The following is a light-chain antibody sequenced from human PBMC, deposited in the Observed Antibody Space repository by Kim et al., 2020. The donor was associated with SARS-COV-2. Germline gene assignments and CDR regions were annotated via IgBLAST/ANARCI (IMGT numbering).Light chain of an antibody. CDR2: IYS. Sequence: APRKTATMTCRCSNIGSNSVHWYQQKPGPAPVLVMYIYSDRPSGIPERFSGSNSGNTATLTISRVEAGDEADYYCQVWDSSSDHPVFGGGTQLTVL. V-gene: IGLV3-21*04. CDR1: NIGSNS. J-gene: IGLJ3*02. CDR3: QVWDSSSDHPV.